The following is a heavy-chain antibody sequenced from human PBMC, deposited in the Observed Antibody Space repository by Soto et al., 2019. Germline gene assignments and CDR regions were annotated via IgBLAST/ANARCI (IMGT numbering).Heavy chain of an antibody. CDR1: GYTFTDYY. D-gene: IGHD6-13*01. CDR3: ARDHWMSSSWYALDV. J-gene: IGHJ6*02. Sequence: GASVEVSSKASGYTFTDYYIHWVRQAPGQGLEWMGGIIPIFGTANYAQKFQGRVTITADESTSTAYMELSSLRSEDTAVYYCARDHWMSSSWYALDVWGQGTTVTVSS. V-gene: IGHV1-69*13. CDR2: IIPIFGTA.